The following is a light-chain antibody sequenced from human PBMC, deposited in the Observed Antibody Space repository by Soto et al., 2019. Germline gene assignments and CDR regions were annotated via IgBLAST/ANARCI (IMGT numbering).Light chain of an antibody. J-gene: IGKJ5*01. Sequence: EIVLTQSPGTLSLSPGEEATLSCRASQSVDSNYLAWYQQKPGQTPRLIIYGASGRADGIPHSFSGSGFGTDFTLTISKVEPEDFAVYYCQQYGTPRSVTFGQGTRLEIK. V-gene: IGKV3-20*01. CDR2: GAS. CDR1: QSVDSNY. CDR3: QQYGTPRSVT.